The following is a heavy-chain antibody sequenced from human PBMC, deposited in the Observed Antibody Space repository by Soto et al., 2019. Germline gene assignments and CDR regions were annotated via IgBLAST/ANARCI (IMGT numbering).Heavy chain of an antibody. Sequence: PSETLSLTCTVSSGSISSSSWRWGWIRQPPGKGLEWIGSISDSASTYYNPSLKSRVTISVDTSKNQFSLKLSSVTAAYTAVYYCATHRGYSYGFIDYWGQGTLVTVSS. CDR1: SGSISSSSWR. D-gene: IGHD5-18*01. J-gene: IGHJ4*02. CDR3: ATHRGYSYGFIDY. V-gene: IGHV4-39*01. CDR2: ISDSAST.